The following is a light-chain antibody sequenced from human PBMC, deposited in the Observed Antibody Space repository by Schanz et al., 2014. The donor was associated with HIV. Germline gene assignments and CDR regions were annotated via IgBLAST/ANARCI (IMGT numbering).Light chain of an antibody. CDR3: QVWDRSSDVV. V-gene: IGLV3-21*04. CDR1: NLGSKS. Sequence: SYELTQPPSVSVAPGKTARITCGANNLGSKSVHWYQQKPGQAPVLVINYDTDRPSGIPVRFSGSNSGHTATLTITRVEAGDEADYYCQVWDRSSDVVFGGGTLLTVL. J-gene: IGLJ2*01. CDR2: YDT.